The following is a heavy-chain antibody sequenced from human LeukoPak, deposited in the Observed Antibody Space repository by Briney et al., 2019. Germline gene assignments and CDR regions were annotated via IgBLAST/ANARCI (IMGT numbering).Heavy chain of an antibody. Sequence: SATLSLTCTVSGGSVSNFYWSWIRQPPGRGLEWIGYIYTSGSTNYNPSLKSRVTMLVDTSKNQFSLKLSSVTATDTAIYYCARAFGDYYYYYMDVWGKGTTVTVSS. J-gene: IGHJ6*03. V-gene: IGHV4-4*09. CDR1: GGSVSNFY. D-gene: IGHD3-10*01. CDR3: ARAFGDYYYYYMDV. CDR2: IYTSGST.